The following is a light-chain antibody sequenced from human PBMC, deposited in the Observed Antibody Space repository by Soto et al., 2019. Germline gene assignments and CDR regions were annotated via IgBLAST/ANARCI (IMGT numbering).Light chain of an antibody. CDR2: LNSDGSH. V-gene: IGLV4-69*01. CDR3: QTGGTGAWV. Sequence: QLVLTQSPSASASLGASVKLTCTLSSGHSSYDIAWHQQQPEKGPRYLMKLNSDGSHSKGDGIPDRFSGSSSGAERYLTSASLQAEDEADYYCQTGGTGAWVFGGGTKVTVL. J-gene: IGLJ3*02. CDR1: SGHSSYD.